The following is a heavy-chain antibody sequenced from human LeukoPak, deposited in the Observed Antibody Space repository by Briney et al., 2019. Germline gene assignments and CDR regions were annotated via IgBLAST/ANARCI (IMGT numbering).Heavy chain of an antibody. V-gene: IGHV4-39*01. Sequence: SETLSLTCTVSGVSISSSSYYWGWIRQPPGKGLEWIGSIYYSGSTYYNPSLKSRVTISVDTSKNQFSLKLSSVTAADTAVYYCASLISDTDPLPIDYWGQGTLVTVSS. CDR3: ASLISDTDPLPIDY. CDR1: GVSISSSSYY. D-gene: IGHD3-16*01. J-gene: IGHJ4*02. CDR2: IYYSGST.